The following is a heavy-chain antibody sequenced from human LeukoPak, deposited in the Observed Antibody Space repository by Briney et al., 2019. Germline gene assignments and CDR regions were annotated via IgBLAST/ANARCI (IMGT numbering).Heavy chain of an antibody. CDR1: GFTFSSYW. CDR3: ARVRGDYYLDY. CDR2: IMQDGGHR. J-gene: IGHJ4*02. D-gene: IGHD4-17*01. V-gene: IGHV3-7*04. Sequence: GGSLRLSCAVSGFTFSSYWMTWVRQAPGKGLEWVANIMQDGGHRNYVDSVRGRFTISRDNAKNSLYLQMNSLRAEDTAVYYCARVRGDYYLDYWGQGTLLTVSS.